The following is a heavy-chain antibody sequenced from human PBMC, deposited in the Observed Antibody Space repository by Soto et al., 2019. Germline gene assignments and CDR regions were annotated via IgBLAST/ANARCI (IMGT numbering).Heavy chain of an antibody. CDR1: GFSLATTGVG. J-gene: IGHJ3*01. CDR3: AHVTITYGGIVGDEAFDV. Sequence: QITLKESGPTEVKPTETLALTCTFSGFSLATTGVGVGWVRQPPGGALEWIAVVYWDDDTRYNPSLETRLTLTKDTPKNQVALTMTDMDFVDTATFYCAHVTITYGGIVGDEAFDVWGQGAVVTVSS. CDR2: VYWDDDT. V-gene: IGHV2-5*02. D-gene: IGHD3-16*02.